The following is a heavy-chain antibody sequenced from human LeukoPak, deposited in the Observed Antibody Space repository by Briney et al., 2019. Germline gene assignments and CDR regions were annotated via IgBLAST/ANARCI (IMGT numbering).Heavy chain of an antibody. D-gene: IGHD3-10*01. CDR2: ISGSGGST. Sequence: GGSLRLSCAASGFTFSSYAMSWVRQAPGKGLEWVSAISGSGGSTYYADSVKGRFTISRDNSKNTLYLQMNSLRAEDTAVYYCAKDFGQDLYYGSGSPDYWGQGALVTVSS. V-gene: IGHV3-23*01. CDR1: GFTFSSYA. J-gene: IGHJ4*02. CDR3: AKDFGQDLYYGSGSPDY.